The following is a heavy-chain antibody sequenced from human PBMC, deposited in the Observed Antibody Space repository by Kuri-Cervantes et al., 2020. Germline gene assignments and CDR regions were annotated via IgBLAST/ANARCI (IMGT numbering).Heavy chain of an antibody. Sequence: SETLSLTCAVSGYSISSGYYWGWIRQPPGKGLEWIGSIYHSGSTYYNPSLKSRVTISGDTSKNQLSLKLSSVTAADTAVYYCARAATTSWEVNSWGQGTLVTVSS. J-gene: IGHJ4*02. CDR1: GYSISSGYY. CDR3: ARAATTSWEVNS. D-gene: IGHD2-2*01. V-gene: IGHV4-38-2*01. CDR2: IYHSGST.